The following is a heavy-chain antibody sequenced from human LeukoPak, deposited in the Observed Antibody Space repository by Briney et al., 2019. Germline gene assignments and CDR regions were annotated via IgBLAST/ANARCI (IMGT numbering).Heavy chain of an antibody. J-gene: IGHJ4*02. V-gene: IGHV3-23*01. CDR1: GFTFSSYA. CDR3: AKRMSAIYGDYVFAVVGLANRNFDY. CDR2: ISGSGGST. D-gene: IGHD4-17*01. Sequence: GGSLRLSCAAPGFTFSSYAMSWVRQAPGKGLEWVSAISGSGGSTYYADSVKGRFTISRDNSKNTLYLQMNSLRDEDTAVYYCAKRMSAIYGDYVFAVVGLANRNFDYWGQGTLVTVSS.